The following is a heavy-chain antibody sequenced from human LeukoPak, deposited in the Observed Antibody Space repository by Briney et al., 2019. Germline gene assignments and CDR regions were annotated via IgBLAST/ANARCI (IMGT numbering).Heavy chain of an antibody. CDR3: ARGFRDFWSGYLYYFDD. Sequence: GASVKVSCKASGYTSTSYDINWVRQATGQGLELMGWINPNSGNTGYAQKFQGRVTITANNSISTAYMELSSLRSEDTAVYYCARGFRDFWSGYLYYFDDWGQGTLVTVSS. CDR2: INPNSGNT. V-gene: IGHV1-8*03. CDR1: GYTSTSYD. D-gene: IGHD3-3*01. J-gene: IGHJ4*02.